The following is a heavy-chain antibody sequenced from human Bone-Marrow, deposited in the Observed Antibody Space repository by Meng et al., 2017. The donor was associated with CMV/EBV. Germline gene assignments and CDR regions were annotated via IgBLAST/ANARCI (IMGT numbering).Heavy chain of an antibody. D-gene: IGHD3-22*01. V-gene: IGHV4-4*02. CDR3: ARGSYYDSSGYYPFDY. CDR2: LYHSGST. CDR1: GGYISSSSW. J-gene: IGHJ4*02. Sequence: SGGYISSSSWWSGGRQPPGEGLEWIGELYHSGSTNYNPSLKSRVTISVDKSKNQFSLKLSSVTAADTAVYYCARGSYYDSSGYYPFDYWGQGTLVTVSS.